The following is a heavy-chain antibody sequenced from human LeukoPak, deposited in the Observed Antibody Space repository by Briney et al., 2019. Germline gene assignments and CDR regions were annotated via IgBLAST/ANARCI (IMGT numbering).Heavy chain of an antibody. J-gene: IGHJ2*01. CDR1: GGSISSYY. V-gene: IGHV4-59*01. CDR2: IYYSGST. Sequence: SETLTLTCTVSGGSISSYYWSWIRQPPGKGLEWIGYIYYSGSTNYSPSLKSRLTISVDTSKNQFSLKLSSVTAADTAVYYCARTYGSSALGYFDLWGRGTLVTVSS. CDR3: ARTYGSSALGYFDL. D-gene: IGHD6-13*01.